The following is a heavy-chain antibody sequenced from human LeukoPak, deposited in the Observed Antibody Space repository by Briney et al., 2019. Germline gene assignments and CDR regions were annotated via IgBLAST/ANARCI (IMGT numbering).Heavy chain of an antibody. D-gene: IGHD6-19*01. CDR2: INPSGGST. V-gene: IGHV1-2*02. Sequence: GASVKVSCKASGYTFTSYYMHWVRQAPGQGLEWMGIINPSGGSTNYAQKFQGRVTMTRDTSISTAYMELSRLRSDDTAVYYCARGVIAVAGTGYGMDVWGQGTTVTVSS. J-gene: IGHJ6*02. CDR1: GYTFTSYY. CDR3: ARGVIAVAGTGYGMDV.